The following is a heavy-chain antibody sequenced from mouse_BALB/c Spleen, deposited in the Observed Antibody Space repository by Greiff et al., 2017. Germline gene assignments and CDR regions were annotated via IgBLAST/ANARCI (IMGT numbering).Heavy chain of an antibody. J-gene: IGHJ4*01. CDR1: GFTFSDFY. CDR3: ARDSYYGYDGYAMDY. Sequence: EVKLVESGGGLVQPGGSLRLSCATSGFTFSDFYMEWVRQPPGKRLEWIAASRNKANDYTTEYSASVKGRFIVSRDTSQSILYLQMNALRAEDTAIYYCARDSYYGYDGYAMDYWGQGTSVTVSS. CDR2: SRNKANDYTT. V-gene: IGHV7-1*02. D-gene: IGHD2-9*01.